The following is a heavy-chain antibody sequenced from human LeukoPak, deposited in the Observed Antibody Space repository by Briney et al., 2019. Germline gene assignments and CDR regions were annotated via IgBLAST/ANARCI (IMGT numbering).Heavy chain of an antibody. V-gene: IGHV1-46*01. CDR2: INPSGGST. Sequence: ASVKVSCKASGYTFTSYYMHWVRQAPGQGLEWMGIINPSGGSTSYAQKFQGRVTMTRDTSKNQFSLKLSSVTAADTAVYYCARHVGPVEWCWFDPLGPGNPGHRLL. J-gene: IGHJ5*02. D-gene: IGHD3-3*01. CDR1: GYTFTSYY. CDR3: ARHVGPVEWCWFDP.